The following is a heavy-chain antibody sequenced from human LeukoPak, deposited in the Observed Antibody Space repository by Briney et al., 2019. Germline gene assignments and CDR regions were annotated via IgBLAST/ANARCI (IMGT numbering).Heavy chain of an antibody. D-gene: IGHD2-2*01. CDR1: GYTFTGYY. CDR2: INPNSGGT. CDR3: ARDGMSIVVVPAAIAY. J-gene: IGHJ4*02. Sequence: ASVKVSRKASGYTFTGYYMHWVRQAPGQGLEWMGWINPNSGGTNYAQKFQGRVTMTRDTSISTAYMELSRLRSDDTAVYYCARDGMSIVVVPAAIAYWGQGTLVTVSS. V-gene: IGHV1-2*02.